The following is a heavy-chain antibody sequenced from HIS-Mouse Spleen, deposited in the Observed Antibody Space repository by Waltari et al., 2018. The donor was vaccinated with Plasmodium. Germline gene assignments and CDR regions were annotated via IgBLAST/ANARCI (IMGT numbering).Heavy chain of an antibody. J-gene: IGHJ4*02. CDR1: GGSISSSSYY. CDR2: IYYSGST. D-gene: IGHD3-16*01. V-gene: IGHV4-39*07. CDR3: ARGRGACFDY. Sequence: QLQLQESGPGLVKPSETLSLTCTVSGGSISSSSYYWGWIRQPPGKGLEWIGSIYYSGSTYYNPALKSRVTISGDTSKNQFSLKLSSVTAADTAVYYCARGRGACFDYWGQGTLVTVSS.